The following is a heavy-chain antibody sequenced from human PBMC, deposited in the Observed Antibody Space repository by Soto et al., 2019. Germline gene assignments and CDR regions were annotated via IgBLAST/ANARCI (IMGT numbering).Heavy chain of an antibody. D-gene: IGHD6-13*01. Sequence: SETLSLTCAVYGGSFSGYYWSWIRQPPGKGLEWIGEINHSGSTNYNPSLKSRVTISVDTSKNQFSLKLSSVTAADTAVYYCARGGGAAAGEDRKFDYWGQGTLVTAPQ. J-gene: IGHJ4*02. CDR1: GGSFSGYY. V-gene: IGHV4-34*01. CDR3: ARGGGAAAGEDRKFDY. CDR2: INHSGST.